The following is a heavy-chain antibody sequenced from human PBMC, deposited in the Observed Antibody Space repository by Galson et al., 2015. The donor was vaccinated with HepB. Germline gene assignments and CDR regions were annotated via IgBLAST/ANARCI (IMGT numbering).Heavy chain of an antibody. V-gene: IGHV5-51*03. CDR1: GYSFINYW. CDR3: ARISRYYGSGSWH. J-gene: IGHJ4*02. CDR2: TYPGDSDT. Sequence: QSGAEVKKPGESLKISCKGSGYSFINYWIGWVRQMSGKGLEWMGVTYPGDSDTRYSPSFQGQVTISVDKSISTAFLQWSSLEASDTAIYYCARISRYYGSGSWHWGQGTLVTVSS. D-gene: IGHD3-10*01.